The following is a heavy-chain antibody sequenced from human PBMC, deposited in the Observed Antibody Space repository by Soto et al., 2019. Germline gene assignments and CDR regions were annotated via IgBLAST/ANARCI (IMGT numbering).Heavy chain of an antibody. V-gene: IGHV3-53*02. CDR3: ARDRPGDEGDGFDI. CDR2: LYSGGST. D-gene: IGHD3-10*01. Sequence: EVQLVETGGGLIQPGGSLKLSCQASGLTVSSNYINGVRQAPGKGLEWVSVLYSGGSTHYAGSVKGRFIISRDNSKNTLYLQMNSLRVEDTAVYYCARDRPGDEGDGFDIWGHGTMVTVSS. CDR1: GLTVSSNY. J-gene: IGHJ3*02.